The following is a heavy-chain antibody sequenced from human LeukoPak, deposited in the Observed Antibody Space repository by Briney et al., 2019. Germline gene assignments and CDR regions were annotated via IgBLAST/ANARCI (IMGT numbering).Heavy chain of an antibody. V-gene: IGHV4-59*01. J-gene: IGHJ4*02. CDR2: FYYTGST. CDR1: GGSISGYY. Sequence: SETLSLTCTVSGGSISGYYWSWVRQPPGKGLEWIGYFYYTGSTYYNLSLKSRVTISVDTSKNHFSLKLSYVTAADAALYYCARGSSSGYYVHFDYWGQGTLVTVSS. CDR3: ARGSSSGYYVHFDY. D-gene: IGHD3-22*01.